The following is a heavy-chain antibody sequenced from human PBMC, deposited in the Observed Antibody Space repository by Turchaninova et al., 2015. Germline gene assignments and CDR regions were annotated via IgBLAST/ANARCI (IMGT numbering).Heavy chain of an antibody. CDR1: GGSFSGYS. D-gene: IGHD3-22*01. V-gene: IGHV4-34*01. J-gene: IGHJ4*02. CDR3: ARVGYDSSGSPFDY. CDR2: INHSEST. Sequence: QVQLQPWGAGLLKPSETLSLTCAVYGGSFSGYSWGWIRQPPGKGLEWIGKINHSESTNYNPALKSRVTISVDTSKNQFSLKLSSVTAADTAVYYCARVGYDSSGSPFDYWGQGTLVTVSS.